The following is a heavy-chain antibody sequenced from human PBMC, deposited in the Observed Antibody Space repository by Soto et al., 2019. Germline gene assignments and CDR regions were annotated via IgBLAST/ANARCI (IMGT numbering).Heavy chain of an antibody. CDR2: IKSKTDGGTT. J-gene: IGHJ6*02. CDR3: TTPDIAAAGIKYYYYYGMDV. V-gene: IGHV3-15*07. D-gene: IGHD6-13*01. Sequence: EVQLVESGGGLVKPGGSLRLSCAASGFTFSNAWMNWVRQAPGKGLEWVGRIKSKTDGGTTDYAAPVKGRFTISRDDSKNTLYLQMNSLKTEDTAVYYCTTPDIAAAGIKYYYYYGMDVWGQGTTVTVSS. CDR1: GFTFSNAW.